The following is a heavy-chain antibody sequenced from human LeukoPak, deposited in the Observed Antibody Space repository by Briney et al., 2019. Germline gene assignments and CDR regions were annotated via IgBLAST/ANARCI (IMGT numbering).Heavy chain of an antibody. CDR2: IKEDGGEK. D-gene: IGHD2-15*01. V-gene: IGHV3-7*01. J-gene: IGHJ4*02. CDR3: VRDRGYCSGGTCYALWDY. CDR1: GFTFSSYS. Sequence: PGGSLRLSCAASGFTFSSYSMNWVRQAPGKGLEWVAHIKEDGGEKHYVDPVKGRFTIPRDNAKNSLYLQMNSLRAEDTAMYYCVRDRGYCSGGTCYALWDYWGQGTLVTVSS.